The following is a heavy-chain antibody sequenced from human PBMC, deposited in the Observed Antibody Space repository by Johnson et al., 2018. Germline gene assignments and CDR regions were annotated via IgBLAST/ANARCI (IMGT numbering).Heavy chain of an antibody. D-gene: IGHD5-12*01. V-gene: IGHV3-15*06. CDR3: DTEVGKVATRDY. J-gene: IGHJ4*02. CDR2: IQSYDYGGTT. Sequence: VQLVESGGGLVKPGGSLRLSCAASGFTFTYAWMNWVRQAPGKGLEWVGRIQSYDYGGTTHYAAPVKGRFTISRDYPNNMLYLQRDTLKTEGTGLYYCDTEVGKVATRDYWGQGTLVTVSS. CDR1: GFTFTYAW.